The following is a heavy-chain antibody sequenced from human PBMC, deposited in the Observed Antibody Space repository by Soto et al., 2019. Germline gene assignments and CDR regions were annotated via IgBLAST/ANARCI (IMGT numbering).Heavy chain of an antibody. V-gene: IGHV4-31*03. CDR2: MYNDGRT. CDR3: TREAGY. J-gene: IGHJ4*02. Sequence: QVRLQESGPGLVKPSQTLSLTCTVSGGSVSSGGFYWNWIRQHPGKGLAWIGYMYNDGRTEYNPSLKSRVSISVDTPKNQFSLKVMSVTVADTAVYYCTREAGYWGQGILVTVSS. CDR1: GGSVSSGGFY. D-gene: IGHD6-25*01.